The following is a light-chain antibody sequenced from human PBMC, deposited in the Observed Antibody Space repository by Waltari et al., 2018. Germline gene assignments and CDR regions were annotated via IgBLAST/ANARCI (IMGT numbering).Light chain of an antibody. CDR2: RNN. CDR1: TSNIGAGFD. CDR3: QSYDTGLSAYV. Sequence: QSVLTQPPSVSGDPGQRVAISCTGTTSNIGAGFDVHWYRQDPGNAPKLLIYRNNNRPSGVPDRFSGSKSGTSASLAITALQAADESDYYCQSYDTGLSAYVFGTGTKVIVL. J-gene: IGLJ1*01. V-gene: IGLV1-40*01.